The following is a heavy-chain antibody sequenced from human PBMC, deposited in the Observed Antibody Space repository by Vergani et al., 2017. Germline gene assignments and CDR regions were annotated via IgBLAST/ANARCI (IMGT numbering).Heavy chain of an antibody. CDR1: GGPLSSSSYY. J-gene: IGHJ4*02. V-gene: IGHV4-39*01. Sequence: QLQLQESGPGLVKPSETLSLTCTVSGGPLSSSSYYRGWICQPPGKGLEWIGSIYYSGSTYYNPSLKSRVTISVDTSKNQFSLKLSSVTAADTAVYYCARSTYSGSYENWGQGTLVTVSS. CDR2: IYYSGST. D-gene: IGHD1-26*01. CDR3: ARSTYSGSYEN.